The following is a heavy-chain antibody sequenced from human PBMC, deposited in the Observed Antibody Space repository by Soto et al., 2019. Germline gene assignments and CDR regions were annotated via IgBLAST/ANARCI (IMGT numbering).Heavy chain of an antibody. V-gene: IGHV1-8*01. CDR2: MTPHSGDT. D-gene: IGHD3-10*01. J-gene: IGHJ4*02. CDR3: VRGSPGSVCH. CDR1: GYSFTSFH. Sequence: ASVRVSCKASGYSFTSFHFNRVRHNTRQGLEWMGWMTPHSGDTGFAQIFQGRVTMTRNTSINTAYKELRNLRSQDPAVYYCVRGSPGSVCHWGQGTQVTVSS.